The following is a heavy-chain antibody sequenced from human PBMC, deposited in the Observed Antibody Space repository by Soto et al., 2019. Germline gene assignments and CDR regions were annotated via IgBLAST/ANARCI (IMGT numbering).Heavy chain of an antibody. CDR3: ARRVNGYFGY. CDR1: GDSFSDDG. Sequence: ASVTLSCTSCGDSFSDDGTSCVRQAPGQALEWMGWISAYNGNTKNAQKLQGRVTMTTDTSKNTLYLEMNSPRAEDTAVYYCARRVNGYFGYWGQGALVTVSS. D-gene: IGHD2-8*01. J-gene: IGHJ4*02. V-gene: IGHV1-18*01. CDR2: ISAYNGNT.